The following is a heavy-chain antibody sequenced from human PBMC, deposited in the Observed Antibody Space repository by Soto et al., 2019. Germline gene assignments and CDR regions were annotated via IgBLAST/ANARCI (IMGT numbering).Heavy chain of an antibody. CDR3: ARDGASFDV. D-gene: IGHD2-15*01. Sequence: EVLLVESRGGLVQPGGSLRLSCAAGGFTVSSNTMNWVRQAPGKGLEWVSYISKSGTTTYYAESVKGRFTISRDNAKNSLFLQMNSRRDEDTAVYYCARDGASFDVWGQGTLVTVSS. CDR2: ISKSGTTT. V-gene: IGHV3-48*02. CDR1: GFTVSSNT. J-gene: IGHJ5*02.